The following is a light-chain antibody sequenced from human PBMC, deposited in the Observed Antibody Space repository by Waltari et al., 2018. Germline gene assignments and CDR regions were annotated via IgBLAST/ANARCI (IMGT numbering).Light chain of an antibody. CDR3: QHHFRLPAT. V-gene: IGKV3-20*01. CDR2: AAS. J-gene: IGKJ1*01. Sequence: IMLTQSPGTLSLSPGERATLSCRASQSISRYLAWYQQKPGQAPRLLIYAASTRATGIPDRCSGSGSGTDFSLTISGLEPEDSAVYYCQHHFRLPATFGQGTKVESK. CDR1: QSISRY.